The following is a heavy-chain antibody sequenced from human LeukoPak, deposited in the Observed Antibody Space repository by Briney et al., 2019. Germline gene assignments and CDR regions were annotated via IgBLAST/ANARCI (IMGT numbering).Heavy chain of an antibody. Sequence: ASVKVSCKASGYTFTSYGISWVRQAPGQGLEWMGWISAYNGNTNYAQKLQGRVTMTTDTSTSTAYMELRSLRSDDTAVYYCARDRIRVTIFGVVRHSWFDYWGQGTLVTVSS. J-gene: IGHJ4*02. V-gene: IGHV1-18*01. CDR1: GYTFTSYG. CDR2: ISAYNGNT. CDR3: ARDRIRVTIFGVVRHSWFDY. D-gene: IGHD3-3*01.